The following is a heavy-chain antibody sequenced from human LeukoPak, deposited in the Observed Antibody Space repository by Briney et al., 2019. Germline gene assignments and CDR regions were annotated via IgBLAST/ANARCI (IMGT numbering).Heavy chain of an antibody. CDR2: INPGGRT. J-gene: IGHJ4*02. V-gene: IGHV4-34*01. Sequence: SETLSLTCAVSGGTLSAYYWTWFRQPPGQGLGWIGEINPGGRTNNNPSLESAVTMTVDTSKIHFTLMLNSVTTADTAFYCCAGGPPLSGSFFFDDWARRTLVTVSS. CDR3: AGGPPLSGSFFFDD. CDR1: GGTLSAYY. D-gene: IGHD3-9*01.